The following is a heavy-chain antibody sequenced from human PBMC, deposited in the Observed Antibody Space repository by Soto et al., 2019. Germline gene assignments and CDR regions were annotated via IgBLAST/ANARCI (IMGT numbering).Heavy chain of an antibody. V-gene: IGHV3-23*01. D-gene: IGHD3-22*01. Sequence: GGSLRLSCAASGFTFSSYAMSWVRQAPGKGLEWVSAISGSGGSTYYADSVKGRFTISRDNSKNTLYLQMNSLRAEDTAVYYCAKDSTYYFDSSIQDYFDYWGQGTLVTVSS. CDR1: GFTFSSYA. CDR2: ISGSGGST. J-gene: IGHJ4*02. CDR3: AKDSTYYFDSSIQDYFDY.